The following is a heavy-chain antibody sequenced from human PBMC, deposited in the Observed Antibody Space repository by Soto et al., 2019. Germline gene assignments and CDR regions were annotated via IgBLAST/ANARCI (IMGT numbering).Heavy chain of an antibody. CDR3: ARGVRLFRGSFDP. CDR1: GFSIRSYY. D-gene: IGHD2-15*01. V-gene: IGHV4-59*12. Sequence: PSETLSLSCAASGFSIRSYYLSWIRQPPGKGLEWVGYIYDIGSTDYNPSLKSRVIISGDTSKNQFSLKLTSVTAADTAVYYCARGVRLFRGSFDPWGQGTLVTVSS. CDR2: IYDIGST. J-gene: IGHJ5*02.